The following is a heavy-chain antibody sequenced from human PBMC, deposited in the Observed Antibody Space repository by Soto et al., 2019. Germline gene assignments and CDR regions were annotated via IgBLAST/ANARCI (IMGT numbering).Heavy chain of an antibody. CDR3: ARPAYDYVWGSYRQRFDY. Sequence: QVQLVQSGAEVKKPGSSVKVSCKASGGTFSSYAISWVRQAPGQGLEWMGGIIPIFGTANYGQKFQGRVTLTADESTSTAYMELSSLRSEDTAVYYCARPAYDYVWGSYRQRFDYWGQGTLVTVSS. D-gene: IGHD3-16*02. V-gene: IGHV1-69*01. CDR1: GGTFSSYA. CDR2: IIPIFGTA. J-gene: IGHJ4*02.